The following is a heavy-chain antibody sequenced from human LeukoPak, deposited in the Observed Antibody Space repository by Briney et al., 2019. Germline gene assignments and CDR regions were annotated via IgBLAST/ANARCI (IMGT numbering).Heavy chain of an antibody. J-gene: IGHJ6*03. Sequence: PGGSLRLSCTVSGFTFSSNSMSWVRQAPGKGLEWVSAIGGSGGSTYYADSVKGRFTISRDNSKNTLYLQMNSLRAEDTAVYYCAKCPRSYYYYYMDVWGKGTTVTVSS. CDR1: GFTFSSNS. CDR3: AKCPRSYYYYYMDV. CDR2: IGGSGGST. V-gene: IGHV3-23*01.